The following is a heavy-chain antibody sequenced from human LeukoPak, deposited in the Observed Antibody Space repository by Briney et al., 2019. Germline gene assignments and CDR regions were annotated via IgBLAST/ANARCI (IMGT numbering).Heavy chain of an antibody. CDR2: IIPILGIA. J-gene: IGHJ1*01. D-gene: IGHD1-26*01. V-gene: IGHV1-69*04. Sequence: SVKVSCKASGGTFSSYAISWVRQAPGQGLEWMGRIIPILGIANYAQKFQGRVTITADKSTSTAYMELSSLRSEDTAVYYCAREPGGSYYSEYFQHWGQGTLVTVSS. CDR3: AREPGGSYYSEYFQH. CDR1: GGTFSSYA.